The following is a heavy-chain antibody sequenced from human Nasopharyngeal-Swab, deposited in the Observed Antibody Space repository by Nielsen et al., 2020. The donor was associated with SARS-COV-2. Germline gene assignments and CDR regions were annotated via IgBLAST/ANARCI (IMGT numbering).Heavy chain of an antibody. V-gene: IGHV1-18*01. CDR1: GYTFTSHG. D-gene: IGHD6-6*01. J-gene: IGHJ5*02. CDR3: ARALGYSRSSGGYFWLDP. Sequence: ASVKVSCKASGYTFTSHGINWLRQAPGQGLEWLGWISAYNGNTNYAQKLQGRVTMTTDTSTSTAYMELTSLRSDDTAVYYCARALGYSRSSGGYFWLDPWGQGTLVTVS. CDR2: ISAYNGNT.